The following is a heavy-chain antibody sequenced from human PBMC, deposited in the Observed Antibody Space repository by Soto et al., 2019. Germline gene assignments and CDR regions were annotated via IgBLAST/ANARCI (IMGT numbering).Heavy chain of an antibody. J-gene: IGHJ4*02. CDR3: AHRGVYDSSGYYPYFDY. D-gene: IGHD3-22*01. CDR2: IYWDDDK. V-gene: IGHV2-5*02. Sequence: QITLKESGPTLVKPTQTLTLTCTFSGFSLSTSGVGVGWIRQPPGKALEWLALIYWDDDKRYSPSLKSRLTLTKDTSKSQVVLTMPNMDPVDTATYYCAHRGVYDSSGYYPYFDYWGQGTLVTVSS. CDR1: GFSLSTSGVG.